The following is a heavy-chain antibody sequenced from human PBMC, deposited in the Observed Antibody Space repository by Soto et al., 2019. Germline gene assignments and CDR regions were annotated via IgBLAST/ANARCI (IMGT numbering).Heavy chain of an antibody. CDR1: GFTFSTYA. V-gene: IGHV3-30-3*01. CDR2: ISHDGTNK. D-gene: IGHD5-18*01. J-gene: IGHJ4*02. Sequence: PGGSLRLSCAASGFTFSTYAMHWVRQAPGKGLEWVAVISHDGTNKYYADSVKGRLTISRDNSKNTVFLQMDSLRAEDTAVYRCARQGYRYGHGSLWLDYWGQGTLVTVSS. CDR3: ARQGYRYGHGSLWLDY.